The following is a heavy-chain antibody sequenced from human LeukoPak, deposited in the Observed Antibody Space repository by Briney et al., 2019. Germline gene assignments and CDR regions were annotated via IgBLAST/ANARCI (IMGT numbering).Heavy chain of an antibody. V-gene: IGHV3-23*01. D-gene: IGHD4-11*01. CDR1: GFTFTDYA. CDR3: AKGLTTHDY. Sequence: GGTLRLPCAASGFTFTDYAMTWVRQAPGKGLEWVSTIRYGADSTYYADSVKGRFTISRDNSKNTLYLQMNSLRADDTAVYYCAKGLTTHDYWGQGTLVTVSS. J-gene: IGHJ4*02. CDR2: IRYGADST.